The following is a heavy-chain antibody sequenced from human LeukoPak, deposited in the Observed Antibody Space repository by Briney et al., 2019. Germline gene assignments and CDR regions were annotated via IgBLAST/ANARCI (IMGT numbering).Heavy chain of an antibody. J-gene: IGHJ4*02. CDR3: ARDPGYGDYVGVPFDY. CDR1: GFTFSSYA. V-gene: IGHV3-23*01. D-gene: IGHD4-17*01. Sequence: GGSLRLSCAASGFTFSSYAMNWVRQAPGKGLEWVASISGNGGSTYYADSVKGRFTISRDNAKNSLYLQMNSLRAEDTALYYCARDPGYGDYVGVPFDYWGQGTLVTVSS. CDR2: ISGNGGST.